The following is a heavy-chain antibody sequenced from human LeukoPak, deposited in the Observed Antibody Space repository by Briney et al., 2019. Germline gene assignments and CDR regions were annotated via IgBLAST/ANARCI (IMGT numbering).Heavy chain of an antibody. CDR3: TRQYYGSGRIYYYYMDV. Sequence: GGSLRLSCAASGFTFSGSAMHWVRQASGKGLEWVGRIRSKANSYATAYAASVKGRFNISRDDSKNTAYLQMNSLKTEDTAVYYCTRQYYGSGRIYYYYMDVWGKGTTVTVSS. V-gene: IGHV3-73*01. D-gene: IGHD3-10*01. CDR1: GFTFSGSA. J-gene: IGHJ6*03. CDR2: IRSKANSYAT.